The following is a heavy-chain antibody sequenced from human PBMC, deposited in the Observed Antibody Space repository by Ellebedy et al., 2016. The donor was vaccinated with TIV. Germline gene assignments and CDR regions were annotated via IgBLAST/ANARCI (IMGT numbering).Heavy chain of an antibody. CDR2: ISSSSSYI. D-gene: IGHD1-26*01. Sequence: GESLKISCTASGFTFNGYYMNWVRQTPGKGLEWLSSISSSSSYIYYADSLKGRFTISRDNAKNSLFLQLNSLRVEDSAVYYCTMGSSWGRGTLVIVSS. CDR3: TMGSS. J-gene: IGHJ5*02. V-gene: IGHV3-21*01. CDR1: GFTFNGYY.